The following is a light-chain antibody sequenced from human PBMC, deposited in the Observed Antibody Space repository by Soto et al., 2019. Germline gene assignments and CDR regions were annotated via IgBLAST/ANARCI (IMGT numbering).Light chain of an antibody. CDR3: QQRRDWPPRLT. CDR1: QSVSSY. V-gene: IGKV3-11*01. J-gene: IGKJ4*01. Sequence: ELVLTQSPATLSLSPGERATLSCRASQSVSSYLDWYQQKPGQAPRLLIYDASNRATGIPARFSGSGSGTDFTLTISSLEPEDFAVYYCQQRRDWPPRLTFGGGTKVEIK. CDR2: DAS.